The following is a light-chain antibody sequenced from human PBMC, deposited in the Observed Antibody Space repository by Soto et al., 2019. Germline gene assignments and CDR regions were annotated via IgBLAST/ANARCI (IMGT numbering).Light chain of an antibody. Sequence: EIVLTQSPATLSLSPGERATLSCRASQSVDSYLAWYQQKPGQAPRLLIYDASNRATGIPARFSGSGSGTDFPLTINSLESEDSAVYYCQQRRHLWTFGQGTKVEIK. CDR1: QSVDSY. CDR3: QQRRHLWT. J-gene: IGKJ1*01. V-gene: IGKV3-11*01. CDR2: DAS.